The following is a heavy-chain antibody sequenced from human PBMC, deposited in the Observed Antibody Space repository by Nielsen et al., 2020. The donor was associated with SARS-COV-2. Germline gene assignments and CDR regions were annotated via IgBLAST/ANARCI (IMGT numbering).Heavy chain of an antibody. J-gene: IGHJ4*02. CDR1: GFSFNNYG. CDR3: AKDRAIFMIYITRGGPDY. CDR2: ISYEGSKQ. V-gene: IGHV3-30*18. Sequence: GGSLRLSCAISGFSFNNYGMHWVRQAPGKGLEWVAYISYEGSKQYYADSVKGRFTISRDFSKSTLYLQMNSLRAEDTAIYYCAKDRAIFMIYITRGGPDYWGQGTLVTVSS. D-gene: IGHD3/OR15-3a*01.